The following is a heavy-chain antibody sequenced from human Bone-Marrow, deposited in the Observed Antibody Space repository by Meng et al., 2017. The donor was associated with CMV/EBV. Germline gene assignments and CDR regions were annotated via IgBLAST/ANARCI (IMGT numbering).Heavy chain of an antibody. Sequence: GECLKISCAASGFTFSAFAMHWVRQAPGKGLEWVAYIGFGGGVEKYYPDSVKGRFTVSRDNSKNTLYLDINGLTDEDTAIYYCAKDRPEILGLDPWGQGTLVTVSS. V-gene: IGHV3-30*02. CDR3: AKDRPEILGLDP. CDR2: IGFGGGVEK. CDR1: GFTFSAFA. D-gene: IGHD1-14*01. J-gene: IGHJ5*02.